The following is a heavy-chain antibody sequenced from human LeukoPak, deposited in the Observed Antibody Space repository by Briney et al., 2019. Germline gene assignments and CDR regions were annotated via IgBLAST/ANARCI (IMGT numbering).Heavy chain of an antibody. Sequence: SETMSLTCTVSSGSISSGSYYWSWIRQPPGRGLEWIASIYYSGSTYYNPSLKSRVTISVDTSKNQFSLKLTSVTAADTAVYYCARTYSYGDYYYYGMDVWGQGTTVTVSS. CDR3: ARTYSYGDYYYYGMDV. D-gene: IGHD4-17*01. V-gene: IGHV4-39*07. J-gene: IGHJ6*02. CDR1: SGSISSGSYY. CDR2: IYYSGST.